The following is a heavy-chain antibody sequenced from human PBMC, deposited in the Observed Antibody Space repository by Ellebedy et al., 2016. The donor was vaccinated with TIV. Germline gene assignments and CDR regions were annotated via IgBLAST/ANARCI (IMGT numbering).Heavy chain of an antibody. CDR1: GFSLSDYAVG. Sequence: SGPTLVXPTQTLTLTCSFAGFSLSDYAVGVHWIRQPPGKALEWLALIYWDDDKRYSPSLKSRLTITKDTSKNQVVLTMTNMDPVDTATYYCAHSPASFGIGWHVSGGWFDPWGQGTLVTVSS. CDR3: AHSPASFGIGWHVSGGWFDP. D-gene: IGHD6-19*01. CDR2: IYWDDDK. V-gene: IGHV2-5*02. J-gene: IGHJ5*02.